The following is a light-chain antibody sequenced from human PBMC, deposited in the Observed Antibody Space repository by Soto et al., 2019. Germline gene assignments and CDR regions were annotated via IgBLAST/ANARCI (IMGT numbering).Light chain of an antibody. CDR1: RSDVGGYNY. CDR2: DVT. Sequence: QSALTQPASESGFPGQWITISCTGSRSDVGGYNYVSWYQQHPAKAPKMIIYDVTSRPSGVSYRFSGSKSGNTASLTISGLQAEDEADYYCSSFTTVNTFVVFGGGTKLTVL. CDR3: SSFTTVNTFVV. V-gene: IGLV2-14*03. J-gene: IGLJ3*02.